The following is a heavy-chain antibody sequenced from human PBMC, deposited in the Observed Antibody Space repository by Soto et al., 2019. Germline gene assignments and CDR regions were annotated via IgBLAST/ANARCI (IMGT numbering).Heavy chain of an antibody. CDR3: ARAANIVLMVYGFDY. J-gene: IGHJ4*02. D-gene: IGHD2-8*01. CDR2: ISAYNGNT. Sequence: RASVKVSCKASGYTFTSYGISWVRQAPGQGLEWMGWISAYNGNTNYAQKLQGRVTMTTDTSTSTAYMELRSLRSDDTAVYYCARAANIVLMVYGFDYWGQGTLVTVSS. V-gene: IGHV1-18*04. CDR1: GYTFTSYG.